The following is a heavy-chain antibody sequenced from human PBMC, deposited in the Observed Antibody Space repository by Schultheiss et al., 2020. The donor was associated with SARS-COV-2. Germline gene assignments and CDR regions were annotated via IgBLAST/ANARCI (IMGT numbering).Heavy chain of an antibody. CDR1: GFSIRNYV. V-gene: IGHV3-23*01. CDR2: ISGSGGST. Sequence: GGSLRLSCAASGFSIRNYVMSWVRQAPGKGLEWVSAISGSGGSTYYADSVKGRFTISRDNSKNTLYLQMNSLRAEDTAVYYCAKDQYCGGDCYPPRDYYYGMDVWGQGTTVTVSS. CDR3: AKDQYCGGDCYPPRDYYYGMDV. D-gene: IGHD2-21*02. J-gene: IGHJ6*02.